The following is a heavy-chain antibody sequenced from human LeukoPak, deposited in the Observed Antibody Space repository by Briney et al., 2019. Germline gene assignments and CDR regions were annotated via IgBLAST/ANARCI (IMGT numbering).Heavy chain of an antibody. CDR3: AKDKGYSSSSGVNGY. J-gene: IGHJ4*02. CDR1: GFTFSSYA. V-gene: IGHV3-23*01. CDR2: ISGSGGST. Sequence: GGSLRLSCAASGFTFSSYAMSWVRQAPGKGLEWVSAISGSGGSTYYADSVKGRFTISRDNSKNTLYLQMNSLRAEDTAVYYCAKDKGYSSSSGVNGYWGQGTLVTVSS. D-gene: IGHD6-6*01.